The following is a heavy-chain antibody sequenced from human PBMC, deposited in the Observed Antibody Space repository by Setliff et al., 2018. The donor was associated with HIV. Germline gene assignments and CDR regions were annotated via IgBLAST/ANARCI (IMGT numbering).Heavy chain of an antibody. V-gene: IGHV1-18*01. CDR1: GYTFTTYG. J-gene: IGHJ4*02. CDR3: ARGVSESGIVVVITPLYFDY. D-gene: IGHD3-22*01. CDR2: FDPQDGET. Sequence: GASVKVSCKASGYTFTTYGISWVRQAPGQGLEWMGYFDPQDGETVYAQKFQGRVTLTEDTSTGTAYMELSGLRSEDTAVYYCARGVSESGIVVVITPLYFDYWGQGTLVTVSS.